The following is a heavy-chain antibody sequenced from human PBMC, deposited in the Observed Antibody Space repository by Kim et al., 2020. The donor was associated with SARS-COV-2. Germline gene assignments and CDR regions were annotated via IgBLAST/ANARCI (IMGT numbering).Heavy chain of an antibody. Sequence: GGSLRLSCAASGFVFTDYAFHWVRQAPGKGLEWVASVSYDGTLDFYADSVKGRLTVSRDTSKTTVFLQMNSLRVEDTALYYCVRSGSSWSLFYFDSWGQG. D-gene: IGHD6-13*01. CDR1: GFVFTDYA. V-gene: IGHV3-30*01. CDR2: VSYDGTLD. CDR3: VRSGSSWSLFYFDS. J-gene: IGHJ4*02.